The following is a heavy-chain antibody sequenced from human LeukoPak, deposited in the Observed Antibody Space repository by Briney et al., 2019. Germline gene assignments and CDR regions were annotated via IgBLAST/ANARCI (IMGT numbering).Heavy chain of an antibody. CDR2: IYYSGST. Sequence: SETLSLTCTVSGGSISSYYWSWIRQPPGKGLEWIGYIYYSGSTNYNPSLKSRVTISVDTSKNQFSLKLSSVTAADTAVYYCARITRIAAAGTAGSGKYYFDYWGQGTLVTVSS. CDR3: ARITRIAAAGTAGSGKYYFDY. V-gene: IGHV4-59*08. J-gene: IGHJ4*02. CDR1: GGSISSYY. D-gene: IGHD6-13*01.